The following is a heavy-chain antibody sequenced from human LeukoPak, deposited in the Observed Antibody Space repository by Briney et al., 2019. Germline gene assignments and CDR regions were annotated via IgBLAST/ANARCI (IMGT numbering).Heavy chain of an antibody. Sequence: SETLSLTCAVYGAALSEYYWSWIRQSPGKGLEWIEEVAHKGPTVYSPTLNRKYNPSFKSRVTMSVDPSKNQFSLKLTSVTVADTATYYCVRQGTNSGYYLLDYWGQGHLVIVSS. CDR2: VAHKGPTVYSPTLNR. J-gene: IGHJ4*02. V-gene: IGHV4-34*01. D-gene: IGHD3-22*01. CDR3: VRQGTNSGYYLLDY. CDR1: GAALSEYY.